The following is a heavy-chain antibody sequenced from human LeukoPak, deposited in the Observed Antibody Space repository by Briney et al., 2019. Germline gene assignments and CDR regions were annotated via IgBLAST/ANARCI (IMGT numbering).Heavy chain of an antibody. CDR2: INPSGGST. J-gene: IGHJ6*03. Sequence: ASVKVSCKASGYTFTSYYIHWVRQAPGQGLEWMGLINPSGGSTSYAQKFQGRVTMTRDMSTSTVYMELSSLRSEDTAVYYCARDRYCSSTSCYQGMDVWGKGTTVTVSS. D-gene: IGHD2-2*01. V-gene: IGHV1-46*01. CDR1: GYTFTSYY. CDR3: ARDRYCSSTSCYQGMDV.